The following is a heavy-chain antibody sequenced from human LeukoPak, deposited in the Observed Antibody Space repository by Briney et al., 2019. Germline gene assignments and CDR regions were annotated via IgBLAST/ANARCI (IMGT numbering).Heavy chain of an antibody. J-gene: IGHJ4*02. CDR3: ARTRAPYGDYLKYFDH. CDR1: GASVSSFY. Sequence: PSETLSLTCTVSGASVSSFYWSWIRQPPGKGLEWIGYMYYSDRTNYNPSLKSRASISVAPSNRQISLSLTSVTDADTAFYYCARTRAPYGDYLKYFDHWGQGVLVTVSS. D-gene: IGHD4-17*01. V-gene: IGHV4-59*02. CDR2: MYYSDRT.